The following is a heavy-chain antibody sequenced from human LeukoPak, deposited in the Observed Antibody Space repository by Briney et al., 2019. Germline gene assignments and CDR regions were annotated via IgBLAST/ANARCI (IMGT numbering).Heavy chain of an antibody. D-gene: IGHD6-13*01. CDR3: ARRRGWKQQLVYFDY. J-gene: IGHJ4*02. CDR1: GGSITSYY. V-gene: IGHV4-59*08. CDR2: LFHSGTR. Sequence: SETLSLTCTVSGGSITSYYWSWIRQPPGKGLEWIGYLFHSGTRRYNPSLKSRVTISADTTKNQIFLTLNSTAAADTAVYYCARRRGWKQQLVYFDYWGQGTLATVSS.